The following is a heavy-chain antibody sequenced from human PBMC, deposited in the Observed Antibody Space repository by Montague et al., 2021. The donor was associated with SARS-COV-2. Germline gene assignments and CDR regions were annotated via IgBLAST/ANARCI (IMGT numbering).Heavy chain of an antibody. D-gene: IGHD4-23*01. CDR3: AAAYGGPRNAFDI. Sequence: SVKVSCKASGDTFNSSDINWMRQATGQGLEWMGWMNPNTGNTGHVQKFQGRVTMTRDTSISTVYMELSSLRSDDTAVYYCAAAYGGPRNAFDIWGQGTMVTVSS. V-gene: IGHV1-8*01. J-gene: IGHJ3*02. CDR2: MNPNTGNT. CDR1: GDTFNSSD.